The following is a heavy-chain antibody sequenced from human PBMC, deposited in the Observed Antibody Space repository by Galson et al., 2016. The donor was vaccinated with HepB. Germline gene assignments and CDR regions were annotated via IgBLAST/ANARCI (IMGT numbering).Heavy chain of an antibody. V-gene: IGHV1-18*01. Sequence: SVKVSCKASGYTFTSYGISWVRQAPGQGLEWMGWISTYNGNTIHAQKLQGRVTMTTDTSTSTAYMELRSLRSVDTAVHYCARGIRISMVRGVVNYSYNAMDVWGQGTTVTVSS. CDR1: GYTFTSYG. CDR3: ARGIRISMVRGVVNYSYNAMDV. J-gene: IGHJ6*02. CDR2: ISTYNGNT. D-gene: IGHD3-10*01.